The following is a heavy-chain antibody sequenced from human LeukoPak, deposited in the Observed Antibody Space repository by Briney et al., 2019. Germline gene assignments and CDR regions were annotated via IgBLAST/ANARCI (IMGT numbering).Heavy chain of an antibody. CDR2: IYYSGST. D-gene: IGHD3-22*01. V-gene: IGHV4-31*03. Sequence: PSETLSLTCTVSGGSISSGGYYWSWIRQHPGKGLEWIGYIYYSGSTYYNPSLKSRVTISVDTSKNQFSLKLSSVTAADTAVYYCARRYYDSSGSRRFDYWGQGTLVTVSS. J-gene: IGHJ4*02. CDR3: ARRYYDSSGSRRFDY. CDR1: GGSISSGGYY.